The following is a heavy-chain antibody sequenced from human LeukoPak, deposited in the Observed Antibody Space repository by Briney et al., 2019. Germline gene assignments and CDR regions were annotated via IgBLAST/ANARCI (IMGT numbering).Heavy chain of an antibody. CDR2: IYYSGST. J-gene: IGHJ4*02. D-gene: IGHD4-17*01. Sequence: SETLSLTCTVSGGSISSGGYYWSWIRQHPGKGLEWIGYIYYSGSTNYNPSLKSRVTISVDTSKNQFSLKLSSVTAADTAVYYCARRRYGDYCDYWGQGTLVTVSS. V-gene: IGHV4-61*08. CDR1: GGSISSGGYY. CDR3: ARRRYGDYCDY.